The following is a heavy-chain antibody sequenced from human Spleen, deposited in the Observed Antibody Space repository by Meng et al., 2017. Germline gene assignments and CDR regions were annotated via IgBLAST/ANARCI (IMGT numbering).Heavy chain of an antibody. Sequence: ASVKVSCKASGYTFTMYGISWVRQAPGQGLEWMGWISAYNGNTNYAQNLQGRVTMTTDTSTSTAYMELTSLTSDDTAVYYCARDEDISAAGYLLGDFWGQGTLVTVSS. D-gene: IGHD6-13*01. V-gene: IGHV1-18*01. CDR1: GYTFTMYG. J-gene: IGHJ4*02. CDR3: ARDEDISAAGYLLGDF. CDR2: ISAYNGNT.